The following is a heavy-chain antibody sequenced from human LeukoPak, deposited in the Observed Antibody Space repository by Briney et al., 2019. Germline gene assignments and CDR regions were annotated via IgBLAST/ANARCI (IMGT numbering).Heavy chain of an antibody. J-gene: IGHJ4*02. CDR3: ARVKPVGAPPLPDY. Sequence: ASVKVSCKASGYTFTGYYMHWVRQAPGQGLEWMGRINPNSGGTNYAQKFQGRVTMTRDTSISTAYMELSRLRSDDTAVYYCARVKPVGAPPLPDYWGQGTLVTVSS. CDR2: INPNSGGT. CDR1: GYTFTGYY. D-gene: IGHD1-26*01. V-gene: IGHV1-2*06.